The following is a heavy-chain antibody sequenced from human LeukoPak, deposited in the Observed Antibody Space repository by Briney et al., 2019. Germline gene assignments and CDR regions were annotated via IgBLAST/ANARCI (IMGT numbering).Heavy chain of an antibody. V-gene: IGHV4-59*01. CDR3: ARVVVAAGSNWFDS. J-gene: IGHJ5*01. CDR1: GGSITSYY. CDR2: IYYTGST. Sequence: SQTLSLTCTVSGGSITSYYWSWIRQPPGKGLEWIGYIYYTGSTNYNPSLKSRVTISVDTSKNQFSLKLSSVSAADTAVYYCARVVVAAGSNWFDSWGQGTLVTVSS. D-gene: IGHD2-15*01.